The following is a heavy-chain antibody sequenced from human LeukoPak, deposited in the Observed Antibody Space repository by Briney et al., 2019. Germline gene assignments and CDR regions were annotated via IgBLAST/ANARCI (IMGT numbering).Heavy chain of an antibody. V-gene: IGHV4-34*01. D-gene: IGHD1-26*01. J-gene: IGHJ4*02. CDR3: ARHANSGSWYYFDY. CDR1: GGSFSGYY. CDR2: INHSGST. Sequence: SETLSLTCAVYGGSFSGYYWSWIRQPPGKGLEWLGEINHSGSTNYNPSLKSRVTISVDTSKNQFSLKLSSVTAADTAVYYCARHANSGSWYYFDYWGQGTLVTVSS.